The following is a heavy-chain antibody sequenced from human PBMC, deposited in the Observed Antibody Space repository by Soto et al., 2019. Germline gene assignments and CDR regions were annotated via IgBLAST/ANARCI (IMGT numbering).Heavy chain of an antibody. CDR3: AREVDFFGVLTPGQHGMDV. D-gene: IGHD3-3*01. Sequence: QVQLVESGGGVVQPGRSLRLSCAASGFTFRSYAMHWVRQAPGKGLEWVAVISYDGSNKYYADSVKGRFTISRDNSKNTLYLQMNSLRAEDTAVYYCAREVDFFGVLTPGQHGMDVWGQGTTVTVSS. CDR1: GFTFRSYA. J-gene: IGHJ6*02. V-gene: IGHV3-30-3*01. CDR2: ISYDGSNK.